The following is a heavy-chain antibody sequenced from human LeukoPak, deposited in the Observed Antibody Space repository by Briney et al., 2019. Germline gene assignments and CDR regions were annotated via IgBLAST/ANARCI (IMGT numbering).Heavy chain of an antibody. D-gene: IGHD6-19*01. CDR3: ARGGGSGWYVDY. CDR2: INHSGST. V-gene: IGHV4-34*01. Sequence: SETLSLTCAVYGGSFSGYYWSWIRQPPGKGLEWIGEINHSGSTNYNPSVKSRVTISVDTPKNQFSLKLSSATAADTAVYYCARGGGSGWYVDYWGQGTLVTVSS. CDR1: GGSFSGYY. J-gene: IGHJ4*02.